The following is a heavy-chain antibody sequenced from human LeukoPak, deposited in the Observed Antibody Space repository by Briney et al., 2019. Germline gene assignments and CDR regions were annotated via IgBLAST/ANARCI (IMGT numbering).Heavy chain of an antibody. Sequence: EASVKVSCKASGYAFTSYGISWVRQAPGQGLEWMGGIIAYNGNTNYAQKFQGRVTMTTDTSTSTAYMELRSLRSDDTAVYYYSRNPGIVPAGSWFDAWGQGTLVTVSS. J-gene: IGHJ5*02. CDR1: GYAFTSYG. CDR3: SRNPGIVPAGSWFDA. CDR2: IIAYNGNT. V-gene: IGHV1-18*01. D-gene: IGHD6-13*01.